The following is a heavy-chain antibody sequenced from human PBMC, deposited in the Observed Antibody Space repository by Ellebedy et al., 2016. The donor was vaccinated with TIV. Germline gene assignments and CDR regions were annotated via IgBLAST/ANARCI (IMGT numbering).Heavy chain of an antibody. CDR3: AREDYDYVWGSYRYGDYFDY. J-gene: IGHJ4*02. CDR2: ISYDGSNK. CDR1: GFTFSSYG. Sequence: PGGSLRLSCAASGFTFSSYGMHWVRQAPGKWLEWVAVISYDGSNKYYADSVKGRFTISRDNSKNTLYLQMNSLRAEDTAVYYCAREDYDYVWGSYRYGDYFDYWGQGTLVTVSS. V-gene: IGHV3-30*03. D-gene: IGHD3-16*02.